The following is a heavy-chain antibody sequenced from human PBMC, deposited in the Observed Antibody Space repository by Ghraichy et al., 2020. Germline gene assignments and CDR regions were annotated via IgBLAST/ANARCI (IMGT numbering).Heavy chain of an antibody. CDR1: GFTFSIYS. J-gene: IGHJ4*02. D-gene: IGHD4-17*01. V-gene: IGHV3-48*02. CDR3: ARDGYGDYGFDY. Sequence: GGSLRLSCAASGFTFSIYSMNWVRQAPGKGLEWVSSISSSGTTIYYADSVKGRFTISRDNAKNSLYLQMNSLRDEDTAVYYCARDGYGDYGFDYWGQGALVTVSS. CDR2: ISSSGTTI.